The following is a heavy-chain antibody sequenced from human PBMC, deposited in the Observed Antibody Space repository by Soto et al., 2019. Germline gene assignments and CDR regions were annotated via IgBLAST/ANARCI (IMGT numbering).Heavy chain of an antibody. V-gene: IGHV1-18*01. D-gene: IGHD3-10*01. CDR3: ARAIDGLLWFGELLQDY. J-gene: IGHJ4*02. CDR2: ISAYNGST. CDR1: GYTFTSYG. Sequence: ASVKVSCKASGYTFTSYGISWVRQAPGQGLEWMGWISAYNGSTNYAQKLQGRVTMTTDTSTSTAYMELRSLRSDDTAVYYCARAIDGLLWFGELLQDYWGQGTLVTVSS.